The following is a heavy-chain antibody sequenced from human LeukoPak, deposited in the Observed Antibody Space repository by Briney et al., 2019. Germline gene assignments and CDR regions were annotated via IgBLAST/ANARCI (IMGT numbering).Heavy chain of an antibody. J-gene: IGHJ4*02. D-gene: IGHD3-22*01. CDR3: ARVQTPYYDSSGSEDYFDY. Sequence: PGGSLRLSCAASGFTVSSNYMSWVRQAPGKGLEWVSVIYSGGSTYYADSVKGRFTISRDKSKNTLYLQMNSLRAEDTAVYYCARVQTPYYDSSGSEDYFDYWGQGTLFTVSS. CDR1: GFTVSSNY. V-gene: IGHV3-53*01. CDR2: IYSGGST.